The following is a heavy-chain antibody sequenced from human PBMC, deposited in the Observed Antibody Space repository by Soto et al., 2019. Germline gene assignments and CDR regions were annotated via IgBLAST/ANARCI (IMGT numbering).Heavy chain of an antibody. V-gene: IGHV3-30-3*01. Sequence: GGSLRLSCAASGFTFSSYAMHWVRQAPGKGLEWVAVISYDGSNKYYADSVKGRFTISRDNSKNTLYLQMNSLRAEDTAVYYCARGLVVGRVGMDVWGQGTTVTVSS. J-gene: IGHJ6*02. CDR3: ARGLVVGRVGMDV. CDR2: ISYDGSNK. D-gene: IGHD2-15*01. CDR1: GFTFSSYA.